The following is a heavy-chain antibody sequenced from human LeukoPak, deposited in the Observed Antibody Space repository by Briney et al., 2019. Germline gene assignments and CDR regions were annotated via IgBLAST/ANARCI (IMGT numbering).Heavy chain of an antibody. CDR2: IKQDGSEK. D-gene: IGHD2-2*01. J-gene: IGHJ5*02. Sequence: PGGSLRLSCAASGFTFSSYWMSWVRQAPGKGLEWVANIKQDGSEKYYVDSVKGRFTISRDNAKNSLYPQMNSLRAEDTAVYYCARDLSSPGGRWFDPWGQGTLVTVSS. V-gene: IGHV3-7*03. CDR1: GFTFSSYW. CDR3: ARDLSSPGGRWFDP.